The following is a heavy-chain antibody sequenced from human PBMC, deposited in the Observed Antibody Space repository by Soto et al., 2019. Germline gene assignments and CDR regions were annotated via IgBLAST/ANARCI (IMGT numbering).Heavy chain of an antibody. D-gene: IGHD6-13*01. CDR1: GGSISSGGYF. Sequence: QVQLQESGPGLVKPSQTLSLTCTVSGGSISSGGYFWSWVRQHPGKGLEWIGNIYYSGRTYYNPSLKSRVTISVDTSKNQFSLNLSSVTDADTAVYYCARFAKEENPKVGSWYYFDYWGQGTRVTVSS. CDR2: IYYSGRT. J-gene: IGHJ4*02. V-gene: IGHV4-31*03. CDR3: ARFAKEENPKVGSWYYFDY.